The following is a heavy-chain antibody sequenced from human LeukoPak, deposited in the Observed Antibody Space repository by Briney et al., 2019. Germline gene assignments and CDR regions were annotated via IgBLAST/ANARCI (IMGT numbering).Heavy chain of an antibody. V-gene: IGHV1-2*02. CDR1: GYTFTGYY. D-gene: IGHD6-13*01. CDR3: ARDSGSSWYVVY. CDR2: INPNSGGT. Sequence: GASVKVSCKASGYTFTGYYIHWVRQAPGQGLEWRGWINPNSGGTNYAQKFQGRVTMTRDTSISTAYMELSRLRSDDKGVYYCARDSGSSWYVVYWGQGTLVTVSS. J-gene: IGHJ4*02.